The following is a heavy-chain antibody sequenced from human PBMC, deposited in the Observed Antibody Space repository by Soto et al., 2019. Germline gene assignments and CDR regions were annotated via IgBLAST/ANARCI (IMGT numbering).Heavy chain of an antibody. D-gene: IGHD3-3*01. Sequence: QVQLVESGGGVVQPGRSLRLSCAASGFTFSSYAMHWVRQAPGKGLEWVAVISHDERNKYYADSVKGRFTISRDNSKNTLYLQMNSLGAEDTAVYYCPQPTILGVEGWGQGILVTVSS. CDR3: PQPTILGVEG. CDR2: ISHDERNK. J-gene: IGHJ4*02. V-gene: IGHV3-30*04. CDR1: GFTFSSYA.